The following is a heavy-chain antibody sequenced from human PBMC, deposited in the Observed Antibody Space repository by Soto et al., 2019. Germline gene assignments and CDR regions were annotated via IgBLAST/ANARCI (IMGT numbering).Heavy chain of an antibody. D-gene: IGHD4-17*01. J-gene: IGHJ3*02. Sequence: PSETLSLTCTVSGGSISSSSYYWGWIRQPPGKGLEGIGSSYDSGSTYYNPSLKSRVTISVDTSKNQFSLRLSSVTAADTAVYYCARLRPLDAFDIWGQGTMVTVSS. V-gene: IGHV4-39*01. CDR1: GGSISSSSYY. CDR3: ARLRPLDAFDI. CDR2: SYDSGST.